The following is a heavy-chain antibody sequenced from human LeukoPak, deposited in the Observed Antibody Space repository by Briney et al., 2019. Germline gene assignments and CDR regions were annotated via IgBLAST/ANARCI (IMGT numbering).Heavy chain of an antibody. D-gene: IGHD6-19*01. V-gene: IGHV3-9*01. CDR3: ARGNRDTSGFYFYYGMDV. CDR1: GFTFDDYA. CDR2: ISWDSRNI. Sequence: GGSLRVSCAASGFTFDDYAMFWVRQAPGKGLEWVSGISWDSRNIGYAASVKGRFTTSRDNGKNSLYLQMNSLRPDDTALYYCARGNRDTSGFYFYYGMDVWGPGSTVTVSS. J-gene: IGHJ6*02.